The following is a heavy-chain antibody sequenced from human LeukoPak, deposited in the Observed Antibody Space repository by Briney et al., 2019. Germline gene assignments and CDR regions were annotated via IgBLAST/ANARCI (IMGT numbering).Heavy chain of an antibody. V-gene: IGHV1-69*05. Sequence: GASVKVSCKVSGGTFSSYAISWVRQAPGQGLEWMGGIIPIFGTANYAQKFQGRVTITTDESMSTAYMELSSLRSEDTAVYYCAGTYYYGSGSYPNWGQGTLVTVSS. J-gene: IGHJ4*02. CDR1: GGTFSSYA. CDR2: IIPIFGTA. D-gene: IGHD3-10*01. CDR3: AGTYYYGSGSYPN.